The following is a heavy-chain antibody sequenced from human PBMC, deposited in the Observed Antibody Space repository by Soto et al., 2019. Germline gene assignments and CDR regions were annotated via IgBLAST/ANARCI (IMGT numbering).Heavy chain of an antibody. CDR1: GGTFSSYA. CDR2: IIPIFGTA. V-gene: IGHV1-69*06. J-gene: IGHJ5*02. CDR3: ARETGDYGSGTPFVWCDP. D-gene: IGHD3-10*01. Sequence: QVQLVQSGAEVKKPGSSVKVSCKASGGTFSSYAISWVRQAPGQGLEWMGGIIPIFGTANYAQKFQGRVTITADKSTSTAYMELSSLRSEDTAVYYCARETGDYGSGTPFVWCDPGGQGTLVTVSS.